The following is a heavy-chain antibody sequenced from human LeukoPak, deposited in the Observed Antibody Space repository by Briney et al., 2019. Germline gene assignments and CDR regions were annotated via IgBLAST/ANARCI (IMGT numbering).Heavy chain of an antibody. CDR1: GSTFSSYE. Sequence: GGSLRLSCAASGSTFSSYEMNWVRQAPGKGLEWVSYISSSGSTIYYADSVKGRFTISRDNAKNSLYLQMNSLRAEDTAVYYCARCRTVATADYWGQGTLVTVSS. J-gene: IGHJ4*02. CDR2: ISSSGSTI. V-gene: IGHV3-48*03. D-gene: IGHD5-12*01. CDR3: ARCRTVATADY.